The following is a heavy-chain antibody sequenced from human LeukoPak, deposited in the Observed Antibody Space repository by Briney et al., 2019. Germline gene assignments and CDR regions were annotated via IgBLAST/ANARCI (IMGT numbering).Heavy chain of an antibody. V-gene: IGHV3-11*06. D-gene: IGHD1-26*01. CDR1: GFTFSDYY. CDR2: ISSSSDYT. CDR3: ARVLVGGTNWFDP. Sequence: GGSLRLSCVASGFTFSDYYMSWIRQAPGKGLEWVSYISSSSDYTNYADSVRGRFTISRDNAKNSLYLQMNSLRAEDTSVYYCARVLVGGTNWFDPWGQGTLVTVSS. J-gene: IGHJ5*02.